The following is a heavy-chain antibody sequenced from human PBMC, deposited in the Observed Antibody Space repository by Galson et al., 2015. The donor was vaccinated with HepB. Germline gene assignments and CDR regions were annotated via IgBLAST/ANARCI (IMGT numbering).Heavy chain of an antibody. Sequence: LRLFCAASGFTFSSYGMHWVRQAPGKGLEWVAFIRYDGSNKYYADSVKGRFTISRDNSKNTLYLQMNNLRGEDTAVYYCARNTPSSGYHGLHYGGQGTLVTVSS. J-gene: IGHJ4*02. CDR3: ARNTPSSGYHGLHY. V-gene: IGHV3-30*02. CDR2: IRYDGSNK. D-gene: IGHD5-12*01. CDR1: GFTFSSYG.